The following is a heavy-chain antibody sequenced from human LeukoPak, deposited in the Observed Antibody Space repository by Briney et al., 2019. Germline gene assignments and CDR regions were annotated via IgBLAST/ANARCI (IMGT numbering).Heavy chain of an antibody. D-gene: IGHD3-22*01. J-gene: IGHJ6*02. CDR2: IYYSGGT. CDR1: AGSISSRNYY. Sequence: PSQTLSLTCSLSAGSISSRNYYWDWILQPPGKKLEGIGSIYYSGGTYYNPSLKSRVTISVDTSKTQFSLKLNSVTAADTAAYYCATRSYYDTSGVYGMDVWGQGTTVTVSS. V-gene: IGHV4-39*01. CDR3: ATRSYYDTSGVYGMDV.